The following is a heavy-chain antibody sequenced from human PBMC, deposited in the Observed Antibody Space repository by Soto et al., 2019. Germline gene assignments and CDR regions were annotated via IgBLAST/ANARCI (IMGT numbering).Heavy chain of an antibody. CDR2: IYKSTTT. J-gene: IGHJ5*01. CDR1: GNSISTVDYF. Sequence: SETLSLTCSVSGNSISTVDYFWAWIRQPPGRALEYIGYIYKSTTTYYNPSFESRVAISLDTSKSQFSLTVTSVTAADTAVYFCARGRYCLTGRCFPNWFDSWGQGTLVTVSS. CDR3: ARGRYCLTGRCFPNWFDS. V-gene: IGHV4-30-4*01. D-gene: IGHD2-15*01.